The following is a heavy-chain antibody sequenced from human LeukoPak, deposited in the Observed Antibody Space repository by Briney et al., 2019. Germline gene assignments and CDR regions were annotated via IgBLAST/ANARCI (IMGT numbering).Heavy chain of an antibody. V-gene: IGHV3-23*01. J-gene: IGHJ4*02. Sequence: AGGSLRLSCAASGFTFSNYGMSWVRQAPGKGLEWVSAISGSGDSTYYADSVKGRFTISRDNPKNTLYLQMSSLRADDTAVYYCAKGFDYWGQGNLVTVSS. CDR1: GFTFSNYG. CDR3: AKGFDY. CDR2: ISGSGDST.